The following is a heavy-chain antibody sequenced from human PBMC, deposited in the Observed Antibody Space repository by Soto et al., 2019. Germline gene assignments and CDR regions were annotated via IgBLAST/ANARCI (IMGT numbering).Heavy chain of an antibody. CDR2: INSDGSST. CDR3: ARGGYFDWLRGRHYYYYYMDV. D-gene: IGHD3-9*01. V-gene: IGHV3-74*01. CDR1: GFTFSSYW. Sequence: GGSLRLSCAASGFTFSSYWMHWVRQAPGKGLVWVSRINSDGSSTSYADSVKGRFTISRDNAKNTLYLQMNSLRAEDTAVYYCARGGYFDWLRGRHYYYYYMDVWGKGTTVTVSS. J-gene: IGHJ6*03.